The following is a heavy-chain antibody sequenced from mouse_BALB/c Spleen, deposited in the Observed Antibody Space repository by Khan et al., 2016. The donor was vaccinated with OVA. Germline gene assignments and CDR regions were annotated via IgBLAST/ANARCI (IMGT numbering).Heavy chain of an antibody. D-gene: IGHD2-4*01. V-gene: IGHV1-87*01. J-gene: IGHJ2*01. Sequence: QLQQSGAELARPGASVKLSCKASGYTFTSYWMQWVKQRPGQGLKWIGAIYPGDGNTRYTQKFKGKATLTADKSSSTAYMELSSLASEDSAVYYCARGGITTVYFDFWGQGTTLTGSS. CDR2: IYPGDGNT. CDR3: ARGGITTVYFDF. CDR1: GYTFTSYW.